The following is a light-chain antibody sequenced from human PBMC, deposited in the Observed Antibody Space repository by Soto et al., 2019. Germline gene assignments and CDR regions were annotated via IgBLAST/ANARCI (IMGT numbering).Light chain of an antibody. CDR2: QVT. CDR1: SSDIGGYYY. CDR3: TSYSSSDIFYV. J-gene: IGLJ1*01. V-gene: IGLV2-14*01. Sequence: QSALSHPGSVSWSPGHSITISCTGTSSDIGGYYYVSWYQHHPGKAPKLLIYQVTNRPSRVSNRFSGSKSGNTASLTISGLQADDEADYYCTSYSSSDIFYVFGTGTKVTVL.